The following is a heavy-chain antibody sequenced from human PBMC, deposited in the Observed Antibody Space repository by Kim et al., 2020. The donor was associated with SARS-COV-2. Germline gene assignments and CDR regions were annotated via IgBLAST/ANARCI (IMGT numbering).Heavy chain of an antibody. Sequence: SETLSLTCTVSGGSISSYYWSWIRQPPGKGLEWIEYIYYSGSTNYNPSLKSRVTISVDTSKNQFSLKLSSVTAADTAVYYCARDKGVRGIAAAGTSYYYYGMDVWGQGTTVTVSS. J-gene: IGHJ6*02. V-gene: IGHV4-59*01. CDR1: GGSISSYY. D-gene: IGHD6-13*01. CDR2: IYYSGST. CDR3: ARDKGVRGIAAAGTSYYYYGMDV.